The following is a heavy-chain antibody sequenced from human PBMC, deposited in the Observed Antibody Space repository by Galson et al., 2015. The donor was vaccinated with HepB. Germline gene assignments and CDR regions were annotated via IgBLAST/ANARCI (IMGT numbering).Heavy chain of an antibody. V-gene: IGHV1-46*01. CDR2: INPSGGGT. Sequence: SVKVSCKASGYTFTDHYMFWVRQAPGQGLEWMGIINPSGGGTSYAQKFQGRVTMTRDTSTSTVYMELSSLKSEDTAVYYCARAPYHGFWSGFYLSYFDLWGRGTLVTVSS. CDR1: GYTFTDHY. J-gene: IGHJ2*01. CDR3: ARAPYHGFWSGFYLSYFDL. D-gene: IGHD3-3*01.